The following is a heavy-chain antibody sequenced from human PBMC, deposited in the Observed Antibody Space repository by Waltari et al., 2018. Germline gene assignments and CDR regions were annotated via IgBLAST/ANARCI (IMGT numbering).Heavy chain of an antibody. D-gene: IGHD3-22*01. CDR3: ARAPYDSSGYYYDY. Sequence: QVQLQQWGAGLLKPSETLSLTCAVYGGSFSGYYWSWIRQPPGKGLEWIGEINHSGSTNYNPSRKSRVTISVDTSKNQFSLKLSSVTAADTAVYYCARAPYDSSGYYYDYWGQGTLVTVSS. CDR1: GGSFSGYY. V-gene: IGHV4-34*01. J-gene: IGHJ4*02. CDR2: INHSGST.